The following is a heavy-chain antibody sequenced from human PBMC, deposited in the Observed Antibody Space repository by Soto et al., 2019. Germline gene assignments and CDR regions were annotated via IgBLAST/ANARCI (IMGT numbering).Heavy chain of an antibody. D-gene: IGHD2-15*01. CDR2: TGSGTGPG. J-gene: IGHJ4*02. V-gene: IGHV1-69*06. Sequence: SVKVSCKASGGSLSTNPISWVRQAPGQGLEWMGGTGSGTGPGNHAQKFQGRLTVTADKSTSTVYMELTNLSSEDTAVYYCARRDSGGFYRFFGSWGQGTLVTVSS. CDR1: GGSLSTNP. CDR3: ARRDSGGFYRFFGS.